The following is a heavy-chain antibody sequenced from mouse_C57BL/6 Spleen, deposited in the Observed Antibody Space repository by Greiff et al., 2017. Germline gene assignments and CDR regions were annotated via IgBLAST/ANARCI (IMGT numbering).Heavy chain of an antibody. D-gene: IGHD1-1*01. J-gene: IGHJ2*01. V-gene: IGHV1-7*01. CDR1: GYTFTSYW. CDR2: LNPSSGYT. CDR3: AHYYGNSCDY. Sequence: QVQLKESGAELAKPGASVKLSCKASGYTFTSYWMHWVKQRPGLGLAWIGYLNPSSGYTTYNQKFKDKATLTADKSSSTAYMQLSSLTYYDSAVYYCAHYYGNSCDYWGQGTTLTVSS.